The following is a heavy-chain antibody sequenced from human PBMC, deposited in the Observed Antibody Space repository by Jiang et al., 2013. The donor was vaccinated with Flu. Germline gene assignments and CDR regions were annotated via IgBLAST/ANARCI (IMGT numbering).Heavy chain of an antibody. D-gene: IGHD2-15*01. CDR3: AKAEGIVVVSWDFQH. J-gene: IGHJ1*01. Sequence: VVQPGRSLRLSCAASGFTFSSYAMHWVRQAPGKGLEWVAVISYDGSNKYYADSVKGRFTISRDNSKNTLYLQMNSLRAEDTTVYYCAKAEGIVVVSWDFQHWGQG. V-gene: IGHV3-30*04. CDR1: GFTFSSYA. CDR2: ISYDGSNK.